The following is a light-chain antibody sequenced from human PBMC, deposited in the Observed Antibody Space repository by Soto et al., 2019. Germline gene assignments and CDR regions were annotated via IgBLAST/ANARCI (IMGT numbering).Light chain of an antibody. CDR1: LSLLYSSDNKNY. V-gene: IGKV4-1*01. CDR3: QQSYRIPYT. Sequence: DTVMTQSPDSLAESLGERATINCKSSLSLLYSSDNKNYLTWYQQKPGQPPKLLIYWASTRESGVPDRFSGSGSGTDFTLTISSLQAEDVAVYYCQQSYRIPYTFGQGTKLEIK. CDR2: WAS. J-gene: IGKJ2*01.